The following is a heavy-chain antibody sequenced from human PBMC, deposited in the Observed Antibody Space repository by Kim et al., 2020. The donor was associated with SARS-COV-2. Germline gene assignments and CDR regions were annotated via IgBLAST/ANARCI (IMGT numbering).Heavy chain of an antibody. V-gene: IGHV4-59*01. CDR1: GDSISNYY. CDR3: ARGWLPYYFDY. J-gene: IGHJ4*02. CDR2: IYYIGST. Sequence: SETLSLTCTVSGDSISNYYWNWIRQTPGKGLEWIGYIYYIGSTNYSPSLKSRVSISVDTSKNHFSLKLTSVTAADTAVYYCARGWLPYYFDYWGQGTLVTVSS. D-gene: IGHD5-12*01.